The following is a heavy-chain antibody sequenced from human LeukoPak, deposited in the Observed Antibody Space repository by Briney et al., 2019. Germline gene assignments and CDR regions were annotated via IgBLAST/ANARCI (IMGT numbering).Heavy chain of an antibody. D-gene: IGHD1-26*01. Sequence: GSLRLSCAASGFTFSSYAMSWVRQAPGRGLEWVSVISGSGGNTYYADSVKGRFTISRDNSKNTLYLQMNSLRAEDTAVYYCAKDKGWGYSTYDFYGMDVWGQGTTVTVSS. V-gene: IGHV3-23*01. J-gene: IGHJ6*02. CDR3: AKDKGWGYSTYDFYGMDV. CDR1: GFTFSSYA. CDR2: ISGSGGNT.